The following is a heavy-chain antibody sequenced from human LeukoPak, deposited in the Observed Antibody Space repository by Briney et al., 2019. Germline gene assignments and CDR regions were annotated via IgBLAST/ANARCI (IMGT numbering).Heavy chain of an antibody. D-gene: IGHD3-16*01. Sequence: GGSLRLSCVASGFTFSSYAMSWVRQAPGKGLDWVSAINSVDSSTHYADSVKGRFTISRDNSKNTVSLQMNSLRVEDTAVYYCAKGAGRLGDLDNWGQGTLVTVSS. CDR3: AKGAGRLGDLDN. CDR1: GFTFSSYA. V-gene: IGHV3-23*01. CDR2: INSVDSST. J-gene: IGHJ4*02.